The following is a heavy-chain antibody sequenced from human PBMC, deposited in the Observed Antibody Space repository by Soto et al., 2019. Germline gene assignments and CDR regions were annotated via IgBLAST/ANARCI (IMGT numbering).Heavy chain of an antibody. Sequence: SETLSLTCAVSGASVRSYHWSWIRQAAGKGLEWIGRVQMSGTTNYNPSLKTRVTMSLDTLKNEVSLRMTSVTAADTAVYFCAKDRSTMRWFDPWGQGILVTVSS. CDR2: VQMSGTT. D-gene: IGHD1-1*01. V-gene: IGHV4-4*07. J-gene: IGHJ5*02. CDR1: GASVRSYH. CDR3: AKDRSTMRWFDP.